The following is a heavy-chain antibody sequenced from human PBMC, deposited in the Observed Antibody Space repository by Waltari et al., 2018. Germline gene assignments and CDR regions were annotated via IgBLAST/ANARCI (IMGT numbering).Heavy chain of an antibody. D-gene: IGHD2-8*01. CDR3: ASGGGYTNGWDY. CDR1: GCSIRSSNYY. J-gene: IGHJ4*02. V-gene: IGHV4-39*07. Sequence: QPLLQESGPGLVKPSETLSLTCSVPGCSIRSSNYYWSWIRQPPGKGLEWIGNIYYSGDTYYNPSLKSRVTISLDTSKNQFSLKLRSVIAADTAVYFCASGGGYTNGWDYWGQGTLVTVSS. CDR2: IYYSGDT.